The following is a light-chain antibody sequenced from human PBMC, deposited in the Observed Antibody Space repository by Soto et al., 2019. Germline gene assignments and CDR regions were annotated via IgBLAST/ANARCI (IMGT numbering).Light chain of an antibody. CDR1: SSDVGSHNL. Sequence: QSALTQPASVSGSPGQSITISCTGTSSDVGSHNLVSWYQQHPGQAPKLMIYEVSKRPLGVSTRFPASKSGNTASLTISGLHADEEDDYFCRPYGSSRAVFGGGTQLTVL. V-gene: IGLV2-23*02. J-gene: IGLJ7*01. CDR3: RPYGSSRAV. CDR2: EVS.